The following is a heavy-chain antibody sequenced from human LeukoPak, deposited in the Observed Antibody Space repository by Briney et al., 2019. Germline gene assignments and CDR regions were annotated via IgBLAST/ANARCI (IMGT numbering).Heavy chain of an antibody. V-gene: IGHV4-4*02. J-gene: IGHJ4*02. Sequence: SETLSLTCAVSGGSISSSNWWSWVRQPPGKGLEWIGEISHSGSTNSNPSLESRVTISVDKCKNQFSLELTSVTAADTAVYFCARVTATTPFDYWGQGTLVTVSS. CDR3: ARVTATTPFDY. CDR2: ISHSGST. D-gene: IGHD2-21*02. CDR1: GGSISSSNW.